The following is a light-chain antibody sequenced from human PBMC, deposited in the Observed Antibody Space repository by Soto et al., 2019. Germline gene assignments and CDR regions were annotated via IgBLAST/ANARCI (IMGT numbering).Light chain of an antibody. CDR1: SSNIGAGYY. Sequence: QSVLTQPPSVSGAPGQRVTISCTGSSSNIGAGYYVHWYQQLPGTAPKLLIYGNSNRPSGVPDRFSGSKSGTSASLAITGLQAEDEADYCCQSYDSSLSAVVFGGGTKLTVL. CDR3: QSYDSSLSAVV. J-gene: IGLJ2*01. V-gene: IGLV1-40*01. CDR2: GNS.